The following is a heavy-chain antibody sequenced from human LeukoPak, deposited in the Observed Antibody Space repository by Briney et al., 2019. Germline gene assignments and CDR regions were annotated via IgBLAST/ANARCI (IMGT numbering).Heavy chain of an antibody. D-gene: IGHD5-18*01. CDR3: ARGGYTAMVNY. J-gene: IGHJ4*02. V-gene: IGHV3-66*01. CDR1: GFTVSSNY. CDR2: IYSGGST. Sequence: GGSLRLSCAASGFTVSSNYMSWVRQAPGKGLEWVSVIYSGGSTYYADSVKGRFTISRDNSKNTLYLQINSLRAEDTAVYYCARGGYTAMVNYWGQGTLVTVSS.